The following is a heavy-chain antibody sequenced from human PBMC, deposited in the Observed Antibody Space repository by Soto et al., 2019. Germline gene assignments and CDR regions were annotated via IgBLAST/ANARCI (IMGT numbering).Heavy chain of an antibody. CDR2: INAGNGNI. V-gene: IGHV1-3*05. CDR1: GYTFTGYA. CDR3: ARAVAVPADFDY. J-gene: IGHJ4*02. Sequence: QVQLVQSGAEEKKPGASVKVSCKASGYTFTGYAMHWVRQAPGHRLEWMGWINAGNGNIKYSQKFQGRVTITRDTSASTAYMELSSLRSEDSAVYYCARAVAVPADFDYWGQGTLVTVSS. D-gene: IGHD6-19*01.